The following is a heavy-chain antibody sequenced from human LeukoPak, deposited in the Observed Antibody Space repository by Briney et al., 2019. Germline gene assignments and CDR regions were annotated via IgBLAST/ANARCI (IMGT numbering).Heavy chain of an antibody. CDR3: ASHPHIDVLRPGEYYFDY. V-gene: IGHV4-61*02. D-gene: IGHD5-12*01. J-gene: IGHJ4*02. CDR1: GDSISSGDYY. Sequence: SQTLSLTCTVSGDSISSGDYYWSWIRQPAGKGLEWIGRISSSGSTNYNPSLKSRVTISVDTSKNQFSLKLSSVTAADTAVYYCASHPHIDVLRPGEYYFDYWGQGTLVTVSS. CDR2: ISSSGST.